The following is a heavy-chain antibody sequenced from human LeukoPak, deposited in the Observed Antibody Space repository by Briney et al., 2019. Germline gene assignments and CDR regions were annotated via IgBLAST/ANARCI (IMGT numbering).Heavy chain of an antibody. CDR3: ARDDLQLLWFGELLYRGYYYGMDV. CDR1: GYTFTGYY. CDR2: ISAYNGNT. J-gene: IGHJ6*02. Sequence: ASVKVSCKASGYTFTGYYMHWVRQAPGQGLEWMGWISAYNGNTNYAQKLQGRVTMTTDTSTSTAYMELRSLRSDDTAVYYCARDDLQLLWFGELLYRGYYYGMDVWGQGTTVTVSS. D-gene: IGHD3-10*01. V-gene: IGHV1-18*04.